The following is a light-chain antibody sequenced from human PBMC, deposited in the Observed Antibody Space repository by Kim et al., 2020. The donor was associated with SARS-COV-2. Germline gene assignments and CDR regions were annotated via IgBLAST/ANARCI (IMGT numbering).Light chain of an antibody. CDR3: QHYGNSPT. Sequence: LSPVERATLSCRASQSVSSNNLVWYQQKLGQAPRVLIYGTSTRATGIPDRFSGSGSGTDFTLTINRLEAEDFVVYYCQHYGNSPTFGQGTRLEIK. CDR1: QSVSSNN. J-gene: IGKJ5*01. CDR2: GTS. V-gene: IGKV3-20*01.